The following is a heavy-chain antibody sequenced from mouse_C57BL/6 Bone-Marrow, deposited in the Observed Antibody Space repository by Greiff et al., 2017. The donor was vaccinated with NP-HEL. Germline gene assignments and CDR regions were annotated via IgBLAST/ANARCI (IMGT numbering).Heavy chain of an antibody. CDR2: IDPSDSYT. CDR1: GYTFTTYW. CDR3: ARKAYYGRSYEFAY. D-gene: IGHD1-1*01. J-gene: IGHJ3*01. V-gene: IGHV1-50*01. Sequence: QVQLQQPGAELVKPGASVKLSCKASGYTFTTYWMQWVKQRPGQGLEWIGEIDPSDSYTNYNQKFKGTATLTVDTSSSTAYMQLSSLTSEDSAVYYCARKAYYGRSYEFAYWGQGTLVTVSA.